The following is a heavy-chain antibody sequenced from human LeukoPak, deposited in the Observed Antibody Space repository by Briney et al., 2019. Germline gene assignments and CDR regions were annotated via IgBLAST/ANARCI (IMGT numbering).Heavy chain of an antibody. Sequence: GASVKVSCKASGYTFTGYYMHWVRQAPGQGLEWMGWINPNSGGTNHAQKFQGRVTMTRDTSISTAYMELSRLRSDDTAVYYCARAPYCSSTSCYVAVTPWFDPWGQGTLVTVSS. CDR3: ARAPYCSSTSCYVAVTPWFDP. V-gene: IGHV1-2*02. J-gene: IGHJ5*02. D-gene: IGHD2-2*01. CDR1: GYTFTGYY. CDR2: INPNSGGT.